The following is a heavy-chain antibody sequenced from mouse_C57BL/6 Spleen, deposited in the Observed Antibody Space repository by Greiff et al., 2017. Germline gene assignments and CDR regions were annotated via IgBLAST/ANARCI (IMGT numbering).Heavy chain of an antibody. V-gene: IGHV1-82*01. CDR2: IYPGDGDT. Sequence: QVQLQQSGPELVKPGASVKISCKASGYAFSSSWMNWVKQRPGKGLEWIGRIYPGDGDTNYNGKFKGKATLTADKSSSTAYMQLSSLTSEDSAVYFCARSIYDGYYPNVWGTGTTVTVSS. D-gene: IGHD2-3*01. CDR3: ARSIYDGYYPNV. J-gene: IGHJ1*03. CDR1: GYAFSSSW.